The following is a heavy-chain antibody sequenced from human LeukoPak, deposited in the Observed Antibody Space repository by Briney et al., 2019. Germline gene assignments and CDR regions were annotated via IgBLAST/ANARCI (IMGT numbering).Heavy chain of an antibody. CDR3: ARDSSGTLSGLFGY. V-gene: IGHV6-1*01. Sequence: SQTLSLTCVISGDSFSSNSAAWNWIRQSPSRGLEWLGRTYYRSKWYNEYAVSVKSRITINSDTSKNQFSLQLNSVTPEDTAVYYCARDSSGTLSGLFGYWGQGTLVTVSS. J-gene: IGHJ4*02. D-gene: IGHD3-22*01. CDR1: GDSFSSNSAA. CDR2: TYYRSKWYN.